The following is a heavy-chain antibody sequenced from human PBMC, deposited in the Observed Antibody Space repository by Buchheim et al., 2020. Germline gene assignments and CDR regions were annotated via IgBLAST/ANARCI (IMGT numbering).Heavy chain of an antibody. Sequence: VHLVESGGGLVQPGRSLRLSCAASGFVFSDYWMSWVRQAPGKGLEWVANIKRDGSEKNYVDSVRGRFTISRDNAKNSLYLQMNSLRADDTAVYYCVRDYGYYYAMDVWGQGTT. V-gene: IGHV3-7*01. J-gene: IGHJ6*02. CDR2: IKRDGSEK. CDR1: GFVFSDYW. CDR3: VRDYGYYYAMDV. D-gene: IGHD4-17*01.